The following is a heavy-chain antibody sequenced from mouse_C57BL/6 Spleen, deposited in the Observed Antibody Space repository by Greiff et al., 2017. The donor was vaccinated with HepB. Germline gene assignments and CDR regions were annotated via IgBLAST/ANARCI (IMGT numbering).Heavy chain of an antibody. D-gene: IGHD3-3*01. CDR2: IRSKSNNYAT. V-gene: IGHV10-1*01. Sequence: EVQLVESGGGLVQPKGSLKLSCAASGFSFNTYAMNWVRQAPGKGLEWVARIRSKSNNYATYYADSVKDRFTISRDDSESMLYLQMNNLKTEDTAMYYCVRQRDPPGLYFDYWGQGTTLTVSS. CDR3: VRQRDPPGLYFDY. J-gene: IGHJ2*01. CDR1: GFSFNTYA.